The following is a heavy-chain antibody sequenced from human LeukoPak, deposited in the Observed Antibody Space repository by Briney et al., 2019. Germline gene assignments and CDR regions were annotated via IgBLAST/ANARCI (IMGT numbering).Heavy chain of an antibody. CDR2: ISSNSNYI. V-gene: IGHV3-21*01. Sequence: GGPLTLSCAASGFPYSSHSMNWARQATGKGLVWLSFISSNSNYIYYAVQVKGRFPISRQNGKNSMEQQMNRLKPEDTAVDYCARVRERGNYGSFAFDDWGQRTLVTASS. CDR1: GFPYSSHS. J-gene: IGHJ4*02. CDR3: ARVRERGNYGSFAFDD. D-gene: IGHD4-11*01.